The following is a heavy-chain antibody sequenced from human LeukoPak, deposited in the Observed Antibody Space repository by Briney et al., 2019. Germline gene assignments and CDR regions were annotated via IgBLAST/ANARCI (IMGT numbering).Heavy chain of an antibody. CDR2: IYYSGNT. CDR3: ARDAPFWSGSGTQFDP. Sequence: SETLSLTCTVSGGSISSSSYYWGWIRQPQGQGLESIGCIYYSGNTYYNPSLKSRVTISVDTSKNQFSLKLSSVTAADTAVYYCARDAPFWSGSGTQFDPWGQGTLVTVSS. J-gene: IGHJ5*02. D-gene: IGHD3-3*01. V-gene: IGHV4-39*07. CDR1: GGSISSSSYY.